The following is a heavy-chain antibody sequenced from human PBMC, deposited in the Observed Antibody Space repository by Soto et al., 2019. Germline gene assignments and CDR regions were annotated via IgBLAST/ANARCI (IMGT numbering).Heavy chain of an antibody. CDR3: ARRGKAVAGTIWYFDL. Sequence: QVQLQQWGAGLLKPSETLSLTCAVYGGSFSGYYWSWIRQPPGKGLEWIGEINHSGSTNYNPSLKSRVTISVATSKNQFSLKLSSVTAADTAVYYCARRGKAVAGTIWYFDLWGRGTLVTVSS. CDR2: INHSGST. D-gene: IGHD6-19*01. V-gene: IGHV4-34*01. J-gene: IGHJ2*01. CDR1: GGSFSGYY.